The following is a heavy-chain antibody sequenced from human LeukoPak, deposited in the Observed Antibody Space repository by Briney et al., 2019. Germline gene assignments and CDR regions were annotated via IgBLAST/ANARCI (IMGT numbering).Heavy chain of an antibody. CDR1: SGSISSNYW. J-gene: IGHJ3*02. CDR2: IHHSGST. CDR3: ARTSIAARRANAFDI. D-gene: IGHD6-6*01. V-gene: IGHV4-4*03. Sequence: PETLSLTCAVSSGSISSNYWWTWVRQPPEQGLEWIGRIHHSGSTNNNPSLKSRVTISVDRSKNQFSLRLSSVTAADTAVYYCARTSIAARRANAFDIWGQGTMVTVSS.